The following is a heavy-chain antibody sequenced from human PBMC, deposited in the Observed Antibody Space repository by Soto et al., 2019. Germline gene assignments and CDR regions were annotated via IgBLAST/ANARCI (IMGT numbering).Heavy chain of an antibody. CDR3: ARGEMVSKAFDY. V-gene: IGHV4-30-4*01. CDR1: GGSISSGDYY. Sequence: SETLSLTCTVSGGSISSGDYYWSWIRHPPGKGLEWIGYIYYSGSTYYNPSLKSRVTISVDTSKNQFSLKLSSVTAADTAVYYCARGEMVSKAFDYWGQGTLVTVSS. J-gene: IGHJ4*02. CDR2: IYYSGST. D-gene: IGHD1-26*01.